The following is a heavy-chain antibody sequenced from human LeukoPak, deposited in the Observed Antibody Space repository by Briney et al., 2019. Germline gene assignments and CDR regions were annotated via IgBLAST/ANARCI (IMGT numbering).Heavy chain of an antibody. Sequence: GASVKVSCKASGYTFTGYYMHWVRQAPGQGLEWMGWINPNSGGTNYAQKFQGRVTMTRDTSISTAYVELSRLRSDDTAVYYCARESSGSYTPAYYYYMDVWGKGTTVTVSS. J-gene: IGHJ6*03. V-gene: IGHV1-2*02. CDR3: ARESSGSYTPAYYYYMDV. CDR1: GYTFTGYY. CDR2: INPNSGGT. D-gene: IGHD3-10*01.